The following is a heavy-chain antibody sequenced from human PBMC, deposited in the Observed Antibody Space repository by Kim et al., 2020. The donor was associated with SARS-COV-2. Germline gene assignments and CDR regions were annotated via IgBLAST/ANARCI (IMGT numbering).Heavy chain of an antibody. J-gene: IGHJ4*02. CDR1: GGSISSYY. D-gene: IGHD3-16*01. V-gene: IGHV4-59*01. Sequence: SETLSLTCTVSGGSISSYYWSWIRQPPGKGLEWIGYIYYSGSTNYNPSLKSRVTISVDTSKNQFSLKLSSVTAADTAVYYCARDVRRWMGVGVYFDYWGQGTLVTVSS. CDR3: ARDVRRWMGVGVYFDY. CDR2: IYYSGST.